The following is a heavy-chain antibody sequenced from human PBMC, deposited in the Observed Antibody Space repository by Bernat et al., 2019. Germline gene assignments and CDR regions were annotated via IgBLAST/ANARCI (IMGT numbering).Heavy chain of an antibody. CDR1: GFTCSSYW. CDR2: IKQDGSEK. V-gene: IGHV3-7*01. CDR3: AREYCSGGSCYSSLDAFDI. J-gene: IGHJ3*02. Sequence: EVQLVESGGGLVQPGGSLRLSCAASGFTCSSYWMSWFRQGPGKGLEWVANIKQDGSEKYYMDSVKGRFTISRDNAKNSLYLQMNSLRDEDTAVYYCAREYCSGGSCYSSLDAFDIWGQGTMVTVSS. D-gene: IGHD2-15*01.